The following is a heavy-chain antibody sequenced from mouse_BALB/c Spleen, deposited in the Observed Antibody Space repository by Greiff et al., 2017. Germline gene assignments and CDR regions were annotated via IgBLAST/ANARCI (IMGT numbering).Heavy chain of an antibody. CDR3: TRDGGGSSYNYFDY. CDR1: GFTFSSYT. D-gene: IGHD1-1*01. V-gene: IGHV5-6-4*01. CDR2: ISSGGSYT. Sequence: DVKLVESGGGLVKPGGSLKLSCAASGFTFSSYTMSWVRQTPEKRLEWVATISSGGSYTYYPDSVKGRFTISRDNAKNTLYLQMSSLKSEDTAMYYCTRDGGGSSYNYFDYWGQGTTLTVSS. J-gene: IGHJ2*01.